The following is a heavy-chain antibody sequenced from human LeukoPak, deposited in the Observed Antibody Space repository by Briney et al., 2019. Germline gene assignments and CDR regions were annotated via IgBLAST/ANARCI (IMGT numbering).Heavy chain of an antibody. CDR3: ARDWYCSSTSCYKGDLFDY. Sequence: PGGSLRLSCAASGFTFTSYWMSWVRQAPGKGLECVASINQNGNEKYYADSVKGRFTISRDNAKNSLYLQMNSLRAEDTAVYYCARDWYCSSTSCYKGDLFDYWGQGTLFTVSS. CDR1: GFTFTSYW. D-gene: IGHD2-2*02. CDR2: INQNGNEK. J-gene: IGHJ4*02. V-gene: IGHV3-7*03.